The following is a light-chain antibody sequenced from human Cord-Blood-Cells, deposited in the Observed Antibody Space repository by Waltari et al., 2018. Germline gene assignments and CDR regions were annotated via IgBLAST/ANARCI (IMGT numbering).Light chain of an antibody. CDR3: SSYAGSNNLV. CDR1: SSDVAGSNS. J-gene: IGLJ2*01. CDR2: EVS. V-gene: IGLV2-8*02. Sequence: QSALTQPPSASRSPGQSVTISCTGTSSDVAGSNSVSWYQQHPGKAPNLLIYEVSKRPSGVPDRFSGSKSGNTASLTVSGLQAEDEADYYCSSYAGSNNLVFGGGTKLTVL.